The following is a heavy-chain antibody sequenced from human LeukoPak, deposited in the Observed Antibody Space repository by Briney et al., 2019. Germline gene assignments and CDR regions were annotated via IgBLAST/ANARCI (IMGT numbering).Heavy chain of an antibody. V-gene: IGHV1-18*01. Sequence: GASVTVSCKASGYIFTTYGISWVRQAPGQGLEWMGWVSGYNDNTKYAQKFQGRVTMTTDTSTSTAYMELRSLRSDDTAVYYCARDAIQGRLTSDYWGQGTLVTVSS. CDR2: VSGYNDNT. J-gene: IGHJ4*02. CDR3: ARDAIQGRLTSDY. D-gene: IGHD3-3*01. CDR1: GYIFTTYG.